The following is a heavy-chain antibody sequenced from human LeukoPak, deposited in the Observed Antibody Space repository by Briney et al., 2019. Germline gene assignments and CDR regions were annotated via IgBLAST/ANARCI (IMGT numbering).Heavy chain of an antibody. CDR3: AHQGYYYDNKGYSPGFGY. CDR2: IHWDDDK. Sequence: SGPTLVNPTQTLTLTCSFSGFSLSTRGLGVGRIRQPPGKTLEWLALIHWDDDKRYSPSLKNRLTITVDTSKNQVFLTMTNMDPEDTATYYCAHQGYYYDNKGYSPGFGYWGQGAPVIVSS. CDR1: GFSLSTRGLG. D-gene: IGHD3-22*01. J-gene: IGHJ4*02. V-gene: IGHV2-5*02.